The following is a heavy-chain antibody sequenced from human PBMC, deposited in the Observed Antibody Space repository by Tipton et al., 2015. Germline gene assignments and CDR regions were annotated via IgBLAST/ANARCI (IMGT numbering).Heavy chain of an antibody. CDR1: GFTFSSYG. J-gene: IGHJ4*02. D-gene: IGHD3-22*01. V-gene: IGHV3-23*01. CDR2: ISGSGGST. CDR3: ANSHSGYYDSRGRPYYFGS. Sequence: SLRLSCAASGFTFSSYGMSWVRQAPGKGLEWVSGISGSGGSTYYADSVKGRFTISRDNSKNTLYLQMNSLRAEDTAVYYCANSHSGYYDSRGRPYYFGSWGQGTLVSVSS.